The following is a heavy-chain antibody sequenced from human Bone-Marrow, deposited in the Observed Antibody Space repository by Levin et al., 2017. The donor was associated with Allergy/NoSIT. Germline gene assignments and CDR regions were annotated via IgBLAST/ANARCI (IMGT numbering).Heavy chain of an antibody. Sequence: GASVKVSCKASGYTFTDYYIHWVRQAPGQGLEWMGRINPNSGATNYAQKFRGRVPMTRDTSISTAYMELPRLRSEDTAVYYCARDGAPWYDFWSGYSRDPNWFDPWGQGTLVTVSS. CDR2: INPNSGAT. CDR1: GYTFTDYY. J-gene: IGHJ5*02. D-gene: IGHD3-3*01. V-gene: IGHV1-2*06. CDR3: ARDGAPWYDFWSGYSRDPNWFDP.